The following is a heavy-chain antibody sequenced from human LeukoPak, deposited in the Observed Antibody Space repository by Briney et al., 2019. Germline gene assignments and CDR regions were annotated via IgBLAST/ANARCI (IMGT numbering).Heavy chain of an antibody. D-gene: IGHD2-15*01. J-gene: IGHJ6*02. CDR2: ISWNSGSI. Sequence: GGSLRLSCAASGFTFDDYAMHWVRQAPGKGLEWVSGISWNSGSIGYADSVKGRFTISRDNAKNSLYLQMNSLRVEDTAVYYCARGYENGMDVWGQGTTVTVSS. CDR1: GFTFDDYA. CDR3: ARGYENGMDV. V-gene: IGHV3-9*01.